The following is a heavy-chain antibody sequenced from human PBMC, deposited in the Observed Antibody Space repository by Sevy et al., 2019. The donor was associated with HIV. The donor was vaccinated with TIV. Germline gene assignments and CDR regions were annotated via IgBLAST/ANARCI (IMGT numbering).Heavy chain of an antibody. CDR3: TTDRDGYNYYFDY. D-gene: IGHD5-12*01. V-gene: IGHV3-15*01. Sequence: GGSLRLSCAASGFTFSNAWMSWVRHAPGKGLEWVGRIKSKTDGGTTDYAAPVKGRFTISRDDSKNTLYLQMNSLKTEDTAVYYCTTDRDGYNYYFDYWGQGTLVTVSS. J-gene: IGHJ4*02. CDR1: GFTFSNAW. CDR2: IKSKTDGGTT.